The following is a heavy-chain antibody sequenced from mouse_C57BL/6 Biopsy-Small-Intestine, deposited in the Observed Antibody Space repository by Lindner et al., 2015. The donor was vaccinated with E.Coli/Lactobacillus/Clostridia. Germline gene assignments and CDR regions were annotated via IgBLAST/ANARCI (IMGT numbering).Heavy chain of an antibody. V-gene: IGHV1-82*01. CDR1: GYAFSSSW. CDR3: ARNPLYYGNSYTMDY. J-gene: IGHJ4*01. D-gene: IGHD2-1*01. CDR2: IYPGDGDT. Sequence: VQLQESGPELVKPGASVKISCKASGYAFSSSWMNWVKQRPGKGLEWIGRIYPGDGDTNYNGKFKGKATLTADKSSSTAYMQLSSLTSEDSAVYFCARNPLYYGNSYTMDYWGQGTSVTVSS.